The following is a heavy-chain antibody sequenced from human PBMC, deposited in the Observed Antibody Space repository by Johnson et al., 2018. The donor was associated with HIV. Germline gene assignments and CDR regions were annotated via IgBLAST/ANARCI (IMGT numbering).Heavy chain of an antibody. CDR2: IYSGGNT. J-gene: IGHJ3*01. V-gene: IGHV3-23*03. CDR1: GFTFSSYA. CDR3: ATDYNFWSGRPDSFDV. Sequence: VQLVESGGGLVQPGGSLRLSCAASGFTFSSYAMSWVRQAPGKGLEWVSVIYSGGNTFYADSVQGRFTISRDNSKNTLDLHMNSLRVEDTAVYYCATDYNFWSGRPDSFDVWGQGTMVTVSS. D-gene: IGHD3-3*01.